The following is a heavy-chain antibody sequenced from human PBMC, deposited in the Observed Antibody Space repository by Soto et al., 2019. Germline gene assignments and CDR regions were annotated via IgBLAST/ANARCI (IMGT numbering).Heavy chain of an antibody. V-gene: IGHV5-51*01. CDR2: FYPGDSTS. CDR1: GYSFISYW. Sequence: GESLKISCKTSGYSFISYWVAWVRQLPGKGLEWMGTFYPGDSTSTYSPSFQGQVTISVDKSISTAYLQLSSLKGSDTAMYYCARYSSGWPYYFDYWGQGTLVTVSS. CDR3: ARYSSGWPYYFDY. D-gene: IGHD6-19*01. J-gene: IGHJ4*02.